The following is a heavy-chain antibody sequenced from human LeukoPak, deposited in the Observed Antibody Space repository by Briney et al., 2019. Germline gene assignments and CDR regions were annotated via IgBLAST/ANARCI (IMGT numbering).Heavy chain of an antibody. J-gene: IGHJ4*02. Sequence: GGSLRLSCAASGFTFSSYAMHWVRQAPGKGLEWVAVISYDGSNKYYADSVKGRFTISRDNSKNTLYLQMNSLRAEDTAVYYCASPAAAGPIYGQFDYWGQGTLVTVSS. CDR2: ISYDGSNK. V-gene: IGHV3-30-3*01. CDR3: ASPAAAGPIYGQFDY. D-gene: IGHD6-13*01. CDR1: GFTFSSYA.